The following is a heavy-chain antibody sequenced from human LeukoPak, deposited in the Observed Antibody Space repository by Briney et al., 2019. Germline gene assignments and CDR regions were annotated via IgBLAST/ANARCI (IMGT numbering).Heavy chain of an antibody. CDR2: ISYDGSNK. J-gene: IGHJ4*02. Sequence: GGSLRLSCAASGFTFSNYAMTWVRQAPGKGLEWVAVISYDGSNKYYADSVKGRFTISRDNSKNTLYLQMNSLRAEDTAVYYCARDRVWTYYFDYWGQGTLVTVSS. D-gene: IGHD1-1*01. CDR3: ARDRVWTYYFDY. CDR1: GFTFSNYA. V-gene: IGHV3-30-3*01.